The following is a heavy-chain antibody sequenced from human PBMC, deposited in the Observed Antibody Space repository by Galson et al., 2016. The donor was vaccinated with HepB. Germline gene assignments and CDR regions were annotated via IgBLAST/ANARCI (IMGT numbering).Heavy chain of an antibody. CDR2: ISSSGGGT. J-gene: IGHJ4*02. V-gene: IGHV3-23*01. Sequence: SLRLSCAASGFTFSSYAMSWVRQAPGKGLEWVSGISSSGGGTYHADSVKGHFIISRDNSKNTLFLQMNSLGAEDTAIYYCARAKAVPGLYSFDYWGQGTLVTVSS. CDR1: GFTFSSYA. CDR3: ARAKAVPGLYSFDY. D-gene: IGHD6-19*01.